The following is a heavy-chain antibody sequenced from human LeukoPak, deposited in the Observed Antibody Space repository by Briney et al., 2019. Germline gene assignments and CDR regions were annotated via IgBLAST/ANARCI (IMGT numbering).Heavy chain of an antibody. CDR3: ASRYYDIDY. V-gene: IGHV1-69*13. CDR2: IIPIFGTA. CDR1: GGTFSSYA. D-gene: IGHD3-22*01. J-gene: IGHJ4*02. Sequence: GASVKVSCKASGGTFSSYAISWVRQAPGQGLEGMGGIIPIFGTANYAQKFQGRVTITADESTSTAYMELSRLRSDDTAVYYCASRYYDIDYWGQGTLVTVSS.